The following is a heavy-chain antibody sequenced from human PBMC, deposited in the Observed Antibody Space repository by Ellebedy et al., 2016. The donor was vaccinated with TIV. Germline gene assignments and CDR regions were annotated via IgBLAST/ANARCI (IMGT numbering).Heavy chain of an antibody. CDR2: IYPVDSNT. V-gene: IGHV5-51*01. CDR1: GYKLTNYW. CDR3: ASNYGYGVPVDF. J-gene: IGHJ4*02. D-gene: IGHD5-18*01. Sequence: GESLKISCRGSGYKLTNYWIGWVRQLPGKGLEWIGIIYPVDSNTMYSPSFQGQVTISADKSVSTAYLQWTSLKASDTPLYFCASNYGYGVPVDFWGKGTLVIVSS.